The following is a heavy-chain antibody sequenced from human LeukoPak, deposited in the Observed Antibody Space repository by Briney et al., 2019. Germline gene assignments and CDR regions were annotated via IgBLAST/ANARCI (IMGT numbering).Heavy chain of an antibody. D-gene: IGHD2-15*01. CDR3: ARVRPYCSGGSCQKLFDY. Sequence: GASVKVSCKASGGTFSSYAISWVRQAPGQGLEWMGWISAYNGNTNYAQKLQGRVTMTTDTSTSTAYMELRSLRSDDTAVYYCARVRPYCSGGSCQKLFDYWGQGTLVTVSS. CDR2: ISAYNGNT. V-gene: IGHV1-18*01. CDR1: GGTFSSYA. J-gene: IGHJ4*02.